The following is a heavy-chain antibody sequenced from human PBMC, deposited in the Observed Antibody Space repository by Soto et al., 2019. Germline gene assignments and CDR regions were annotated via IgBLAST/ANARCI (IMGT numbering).Heavy chain of an antibody. Sequence: GGSLRLSCAASGFTFSSYWMHWVRQAPGKGLVWVSLITNDGSSTSYADSVKGRFTISRDNAKNALYLQMNSLRAGDTAVYYCARDPYYYGSGSYFDYWGQGTLVTVSS. CDR3: ARDPYYYGSGSYFDY. V-gene: IGHV3-74*01. J-gene: IGHJ4*02. D-gene: IGHD3-10*01. CDR2: ITNDGSST. CDR1: GFTFSSYW.